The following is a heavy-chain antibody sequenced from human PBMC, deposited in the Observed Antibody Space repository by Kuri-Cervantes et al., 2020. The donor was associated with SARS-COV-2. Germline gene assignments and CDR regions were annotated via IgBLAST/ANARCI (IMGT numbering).Heavy chain of an antibody. D-gene: IGHD5-24*01. CDR3: AKYKGRVDGYKEGWFDP. V-gene: IGHV3-23*01. Sequence: GSLRLSCAASGFTFSSYAMSWVRQAPGKGLEWVSAISGSGGSTYFADSVKDRFTISRDNSKNTLYLQMNSLRAEDTAVYYCAKYKGRVDGYKEGWFDPWGQGTLVTVSS. CDR2: ISGSGGST. J-gene: IGHJ5*02. CDR1: GFTFSSYA.